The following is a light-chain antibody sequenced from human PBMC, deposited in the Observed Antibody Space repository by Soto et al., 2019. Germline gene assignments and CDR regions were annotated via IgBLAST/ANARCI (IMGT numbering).Light chain of an antibody. Sequence: EIVLTQSPGTLSLSPGERATLSCRASQSVSSSYLAWYQQKPGQAPRLLISGASSRATGIPDRFSGSGSGTDFTLNISRLEHEDVAVYYCQQYGSSPYTFGQGTKLEIK. CDR2: GAS. CDR3: QQYGSSPYT. J-gene: IGKJ2*01. V-gene: IGKV3-20*01. CDR1: QSVSSSY.